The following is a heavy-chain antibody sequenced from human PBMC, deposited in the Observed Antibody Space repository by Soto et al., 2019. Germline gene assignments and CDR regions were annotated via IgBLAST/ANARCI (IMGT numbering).Heavy chain of an antibody. J-gene: IGHJ3*01. Sequence: PGGSLRLSCAVSGFTISSYAMSWVRQAPGKGLQWVSGISVSGGSTYYGDAVKGRFTISRDNSKNTLYLQMDSLSAGDTAVYYCAKEDSPFGTNAFDVWGHGTMVTVSS. CDR1: GFTISSYA. CDR3: AKEDSPFGTNAFDV. D-gene: IGHD3-16*01. CDR2: ISVSGGST. V-gene: IGHV3-23*02.